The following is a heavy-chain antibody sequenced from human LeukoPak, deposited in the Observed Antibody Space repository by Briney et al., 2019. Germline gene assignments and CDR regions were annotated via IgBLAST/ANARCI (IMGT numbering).Heavy chain of an antibody. CDR2: ISSSGSSK. CDR1: GFTFGDYY. J-gene: IGHJ4*02. Sequence: GGSLRLSCEASGFTFGDYYMSWIRQAPGKGLEWVSFISSSGSSKHYADSLKGRFTISRDNAKNSLYLQMNSLRAEDTAVYYCARDRLAVAGTLVYWGQGTLVTVSS. CDR3: ARDRLAVAGTLVY. D-gene: IGHD6-19*01. V-gene: IGHV3-11*01.